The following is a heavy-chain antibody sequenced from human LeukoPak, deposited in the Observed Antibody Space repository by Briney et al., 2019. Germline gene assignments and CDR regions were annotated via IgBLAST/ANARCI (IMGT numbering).Heavy chain of an antibody. CDR2: INQGGSDK. V-gene: IGHV3-7*01. CDR3: AREMTMDDYGDYFRPFDY. CDR1: GFTFSGHW. J-gene: IGHJ4*02. Sequence: PGGSLRLSCAASGFTFSGHWMSWVRQAPGKGLEWVANINQGGSDKYYVDSVKGRFTISRDNANNLLYLQMNSLRAEDTAVYYCAREMTMDDYGDYFRPFDYWGQGTLVTVSS. D-gene: IGHD4-17*01.